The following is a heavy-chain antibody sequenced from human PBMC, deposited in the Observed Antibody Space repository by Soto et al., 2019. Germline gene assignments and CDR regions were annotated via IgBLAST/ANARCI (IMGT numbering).Heavy chain of an antibody. V-gene: IGHV5-51*01. CDR1: GYSFTSYW. CDR3: ARDRVIVVVRLPMDV. J-gene: IGHJ6*02. D-gene: IGHD3-22*01. Sequence: GESLKISCKGSGYSFTSYWIGWVRQMPGKGLEWMGIIYPGDSDTRYSPSFQGQVTISADKSISTAYLQMNSLRAEDTAVYYCARDRVIVVVRLPMDVWGQGTTVTVSS. CDR2: IYPGDSDT.